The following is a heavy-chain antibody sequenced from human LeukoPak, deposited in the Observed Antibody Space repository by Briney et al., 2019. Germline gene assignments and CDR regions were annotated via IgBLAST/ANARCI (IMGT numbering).Heavy chain of an antibody. Sequence: GGSLRLSCAASGFTFSSYAMSWVRQAPGKGLEWVSAISGSGGSTYYADSVKGRFTISRDNSKNTLYLQMNSLRAEDTAVYYCAKGATSKRHDGYCSGGSCYPVDYWGQGTLVTVSS. CDR2: ISGSGGST. V-gene: IGHV3-23*01. J-gene: IGHJ4*02. CDR1: GFTFSSYA. CDR3: AKGATSKRHDGYCSGGSCYPVDY. D-gene: IGHD2-15*01.